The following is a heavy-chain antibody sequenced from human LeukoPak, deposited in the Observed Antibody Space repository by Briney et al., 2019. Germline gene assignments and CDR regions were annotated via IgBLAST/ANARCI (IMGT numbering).Heavy chain of an antibody. CDR3: ARLTMVRGVIRQIDY. Sequence: GESLKISCKGSGYSFTSYWIGWVRQMPGKGLEWMGIIYPGDSDNRYRPSFQGQVTISADKSISTAYLQWSSLKASDTAMYYCARLTMVRGVIRQIDYWGQGTLVTVSS. D-gene: IGHD3-10*01. CDR1: GYSFTSYW. CDR2: IYPGDSDN. J-gene: IGHJ4*02. V-gene: IGHV5-51*01.